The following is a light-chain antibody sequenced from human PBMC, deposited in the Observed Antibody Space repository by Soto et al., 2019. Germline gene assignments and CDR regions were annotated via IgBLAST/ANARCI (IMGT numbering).Light chain of an antibody. CDR1: QSISSW. CDR3: QQYNSYSSYS. V-gene: IGKV1-5*01. J-gene: IGKJ2*01. Sequence: DIQMTQSPSTLSASVGDRVTITCRASQSISSWMAWYQQKPGKAPKLLIYDASSLESGVPSRFSGSGSGTEFTLTISSLQPDVFATYYCQQYNSYSSYSFGQGTKLVIK. CDR2: DAS.